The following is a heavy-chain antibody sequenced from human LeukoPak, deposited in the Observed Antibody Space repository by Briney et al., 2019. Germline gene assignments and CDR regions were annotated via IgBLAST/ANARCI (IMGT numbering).Heavy chain of an antibody. CDR1: GYSFTSYW. CDR2: IYPGDSDT. V-gene: IGHV5-51*01. Sequence: PGESLKISCKASGYSFTSYWIVWVRQMPGKGLEWMGIIYPGDSDTRYSPSFQGQVTISADKSISTAYLQWSSLKASDTAMYYCARQAVRGVIPPHWFDPWGQGTLVTVSS. D-gene: IGHD3-10*01. CDR3: ARQAVRGVIPPHWFDP. J-gene: IGHJ5*02.